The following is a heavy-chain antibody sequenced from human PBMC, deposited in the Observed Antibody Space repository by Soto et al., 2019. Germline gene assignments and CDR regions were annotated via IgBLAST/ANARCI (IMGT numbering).Heavy chain of an antibody. CDR3: ARETPSAAAAYYYYGLDV. Sequence: SVKVSCKVSGGTFSSYFINWVRQAPGQGLEGVGGIIPVFGTASYAEKFQGRVTITADESTSTAYMELSRLRSDDTAVYYCARETPSAAAAYYYYGLDVWGQGTTVTVSS. CDR1: GGTFSSYF. D-gene: IGHD6-13*01. CDR2: IIPVFGTA. J-gene: IGHJ6*02. V-gene: IGHV1-69*13.